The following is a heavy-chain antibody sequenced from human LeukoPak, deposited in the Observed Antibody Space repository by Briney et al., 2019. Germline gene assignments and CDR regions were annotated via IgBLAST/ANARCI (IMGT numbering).Heavy chain of an antibody. V-gene: IGHV1-69*04. CDR1: GGTLSSYA. CDR2: IIPILGIP. D-gene: IGHD3-9*01. J-gene: IGHJ6*02. CDR3: ARDQDVLRYFDWLYGMDV. Sequence: GASVKVSCKASGGTLSSYAISWVRQTPGQGLEWMGRIIPILGIPNYAQKSQGRVTITTDKSTSTAYMELSSLRSEDTAVYYCARDQDVLRYFDWLYGMDVWGQGTTVTVSS.